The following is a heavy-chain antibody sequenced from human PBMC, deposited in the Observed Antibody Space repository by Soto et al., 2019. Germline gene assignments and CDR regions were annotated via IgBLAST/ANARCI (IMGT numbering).Heavy chain of an antibody. V-gene: IGHV1-24*01. CDR1: GYTLTELS. D-gene: IGHD6-19*01. CDR2: FDPEDGET. Sequence: ASVKVSCKVSGYTLTELSMHWVRQAPGKGLEWMGGFDPEDGETIYAQKFQGRVTMTEDTSTDTAYMELSSLRSEDTAVYYCATDLWAVAGYGWFDPWGQGTLVTVSS. J-gene: IGHJ5*02. CDR3: ATDLWAVAGYGWFDP.